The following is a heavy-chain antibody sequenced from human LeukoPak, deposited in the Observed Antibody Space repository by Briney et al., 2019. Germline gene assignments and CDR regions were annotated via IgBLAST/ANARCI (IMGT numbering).Heavy chain of an antibody. J-gene: IGHJ4*02. V-gene: IGHV3-23*01. Sequence: GGSLRLSCAASGFTFSSYAMSWVRQAPGKGLEWVSAISGSGGSTYYADSVKGRFTISRDNSKNTLCLQMNSLRAEDTAVYYCARGRVPAATTSAFDYWGQGTLVTVSS. D-gene: IGHD2-2*01. CDR1: GFTFSSYA. CDR3: ARGRVPAATTSAFDY. CDR2: ISGSGGST.